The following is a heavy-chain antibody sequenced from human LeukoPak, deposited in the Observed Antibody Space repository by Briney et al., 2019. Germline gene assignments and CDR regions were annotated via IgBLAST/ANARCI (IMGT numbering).Heavy chain of an antibody. CDR2: ISGSGGST. J-gene: IGHJ4*02. CDR1: GFTFSSYA. D-gene: IGHD3-22*01. Sequence: GGSLRLSCAASGFTFSSYAMSWVRQAPGKGLEWVSDISGSGGSTYYADSVKGRFTISRDNSKNTLYLQLNSLRAEDTAVYYCAKDSYFDSSGFDYWGQGTLVTVSS. V-gene: IGHV3-23*01. CDR3: AKDSYFDSSGFDY.